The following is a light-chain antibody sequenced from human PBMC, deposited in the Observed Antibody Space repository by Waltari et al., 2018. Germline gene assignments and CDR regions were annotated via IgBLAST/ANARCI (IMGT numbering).Light chain of an antibody. V-gene: IGLV2-14*01. CDR1: SSDVGGYKY. Sequence: QSALTQPASVSGSPGQSITISCTGTSSDVGGYKYVSWYQQHPGKAPKLMIYDVSKRPSGVPNRFSGSKSGNTASLTISGLQAEDEADYFCSSYTSSSTYVFRTGTKVTVL. J-gene: IGLJ1*01. CDR2: DVS. CDR3: SSYTSSSTYV.